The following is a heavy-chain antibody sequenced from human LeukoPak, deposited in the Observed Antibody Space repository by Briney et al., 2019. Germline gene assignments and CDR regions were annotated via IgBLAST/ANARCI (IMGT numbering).Heavy chain of an antibody. CDR1: GFTFSSYW. J-gene: IGHJ4*02. CDR3: ARVRYDSGWYDY. Sequence: GGSLRLSCAASGFTFSSYWMSWVRQAPGKGLEWVSYIISSSNTIYYADSVKGRFTISRDNAKNSLYLQMNSLRGEDTAVYYCARVRYDSGWYDYWGQGALVIVSS. V-gene: IGHV3-48*04. CDR2: IISSSNTI. D-gene: IGHD6-19*01.